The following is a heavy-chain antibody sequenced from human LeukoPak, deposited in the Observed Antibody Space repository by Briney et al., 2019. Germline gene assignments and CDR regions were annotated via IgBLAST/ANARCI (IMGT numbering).Heavy chain of an antibody. CDR3: ARETGDVLLGAFDI. CDR2: INTVGDT. CDR1: GFTFSGYD. Sequence: GGTLRLSCAASGFTFSGYDFHWVRQATGRGLEWVSAINTVGDTHYLDSVKGRFTISRKNAKNSLYLQMNSLRAGDTAVYYCARETGDVLLGAFDIWGQGTMVTASS. D-gene: IGHD3-10*01. J-gene: IGHJ3*02. V-gene: IGHV3-13*04.